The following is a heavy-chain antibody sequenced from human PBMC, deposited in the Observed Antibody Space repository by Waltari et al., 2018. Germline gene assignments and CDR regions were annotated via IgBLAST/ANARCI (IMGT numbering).Heavy chain of an antibody. CDR2: MNPNSGNT. V-gene: IGHV1-8*03. J-gene: IGHJ6*03. CDR1: GYTFTSYD. D-gene: IGHD6-6*01. Sequence: QVQLVQSGAEVKKPGASVKVSCKASGYTFTSYDINWVRQATGQGLEWMGWMNPNSGNTGYAQEFQGRFTITGNTSISTAYMELSSLGSEDTAVYYCARFGSSSTPDYYYYMDVWGKGTTVTVSS. CDR3: ARFGSSSTPDYYYYMDV.